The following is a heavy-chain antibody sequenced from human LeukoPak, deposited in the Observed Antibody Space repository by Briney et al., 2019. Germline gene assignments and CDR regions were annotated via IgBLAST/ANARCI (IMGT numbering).Heavy chain of an antibody. CDR3: AKDSSGIGTPNWFDP. D-gene: IGHD6-6*01. J-gene: IGHJ5*02. V-gene: IGHV3-23*01. Sequence: GGYLRLSSAASGFTFSSYAMSWVPQAPGKGLEWVLAISSSGGGTYYADSVKGRFTISRDNSKNTLYLQMNSLRAEDTAVYYCAKDSSGIGTPNWFDPWGQGTLVTVSS. CDR2: ISSSGGGT. CDR1: GFTFSSYA.